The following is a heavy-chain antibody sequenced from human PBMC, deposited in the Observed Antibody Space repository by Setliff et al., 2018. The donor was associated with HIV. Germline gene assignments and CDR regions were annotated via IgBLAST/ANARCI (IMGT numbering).Heavy chain of an antibody. Sequence: SETLSLTCSVSGDSISNSAYFWGWIRQPSGKGLEYIGSIYYNGDTYYNPSLKSRVTISVDTSNNQFSLKLRSVTAADTAVYYCARCYYNFWSGYPLDYMDVWGKGTTVTVSS. CDR3: ARCYYNFWSGYPLDYMDV. J-gene: IGHJ6*03. D-gene: IGHD3-3*01. CDR2: IYYNGDT. CDR1: GDSISNSAYF. V-gene: IGHV4-39*01.